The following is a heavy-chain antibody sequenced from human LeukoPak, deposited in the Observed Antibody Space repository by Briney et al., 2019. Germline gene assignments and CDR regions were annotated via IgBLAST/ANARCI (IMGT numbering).Heavy chain of an antibody. CDR3: AKADCGGECYYVMAV. J-gene: IGHJ6*02. CDR2: ISGSGART. V-gene: IGHV3-23*01. D-gene: IGHD2-21*01. Sequence: EGSLRLSCAASGFTFTSYAMTWVRQAPGKGLEWVSGISGSGARTFYGDSVKGRFTISRDNSKNTLDLQMNSLRAEDTGTYYCAKADCGGECYYVMAVWGQGTTVTVSS. CDR1: GFTFTSYA.